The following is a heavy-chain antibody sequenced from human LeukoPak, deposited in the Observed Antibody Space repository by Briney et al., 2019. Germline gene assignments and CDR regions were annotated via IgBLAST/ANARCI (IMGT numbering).Heavy chain of an antibody. D-gene: IGHD4-17*01. CDR1: GLTFSNRA. CDR3: ANELRPNDY. CDR2: ISISGNKI. V-gene: IGHV3-23*01. J-gene: IGHJ4*02. Sequence: GGSLRLSCVVSGLTFSNRAMTWVRQAPGKGLEWVSSISISGNKILYADSVKGRFTISRDNSKNALFLQMNSLQTEDTGVYFCANELRPNDYWGQGTLVAVS.